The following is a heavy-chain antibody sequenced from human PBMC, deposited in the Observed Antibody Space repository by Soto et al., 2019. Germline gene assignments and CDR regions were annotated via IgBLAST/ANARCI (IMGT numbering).Heavy chain of an antibody. J-gene: IGHJ4*02. CDR1: GFTFSNYN. CDR3: ARERSDGSASKY. CDR2: ISYSGTTI. V-gene: IGHV3-48*01. D-gene: IGHD6-19*01. Sequence: EVQLVESGGGLVQPGGSLRLSCAASGFTFSNYNMNWVRQAPGKGLEWVSYISYSGTTIYYADSVQGRFTISRDNAQNARWLQMNSRRADDTAVDYCARERSDGSASKYWGQGTLVTVSS.